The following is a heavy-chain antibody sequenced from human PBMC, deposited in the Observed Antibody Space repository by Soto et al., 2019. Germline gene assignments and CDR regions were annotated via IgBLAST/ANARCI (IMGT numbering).Heavy chain of an antibody. CDR3: ARSRITDMDV. D-gene: IGHD3-10*01. J-gene: IGHJ6*02. CDR2: IYHRGST. CDR1: GGSTSSSSYY. V-gene: IGHV4-39*07. Sequence: SETLSLTCTVSGGSTSSSSYYWGWIRQPPGKGLEWLGSIYHRGSTYYNPSLKSRVTISVDTSKNQFSLKLSSVTAADTAVYYCARSRITDMDVWGQGTTVTVSS.